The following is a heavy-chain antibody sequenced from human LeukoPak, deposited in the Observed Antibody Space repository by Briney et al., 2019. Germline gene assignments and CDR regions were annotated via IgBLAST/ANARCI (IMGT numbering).Heavy chain of an antibody. CDR3: ARDRGDTAMDPFDY. CDR2: ISAYNGNT. J-gene: IGHJ4*02. Sequence: ASVKVSCKASGYTFTSYGIIWVRQAPGQGLEWMGWISAYNGNTNYAQKLQGRVTMTTDTSTSTAYMELRSLRSDDTAVYYYARDRGDTAMDPFDYWGQGTLVSVSS. V-gene: IGHV1-18*01. CDR1: GYTFTSYG. D-gene: IGHD5-18*01.